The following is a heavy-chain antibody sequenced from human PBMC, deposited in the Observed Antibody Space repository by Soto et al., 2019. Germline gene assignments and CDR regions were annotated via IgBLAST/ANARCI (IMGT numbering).Heavy chain of an antibody. D-gene: IGHD3-10*01. J-gene: IGHJ4*02. CDR3: ARDSLYGSGSYSYFHY. V-gene: IGHV4-31*03. CDR1: GDFITSGSYF. CDR2: IYYSGTT. Sequence: QVQLQESGPRLVKPSQTLSLTCSVSGDFITSGSYFWSWIRQDPGKGLEWIGYIYYSGTTHYNPSLESRVTMSVDTVKSQFSLRLRSVTAADTAVYYCARDSLYGSGSYSYFHYWGQGTLVTVSS.